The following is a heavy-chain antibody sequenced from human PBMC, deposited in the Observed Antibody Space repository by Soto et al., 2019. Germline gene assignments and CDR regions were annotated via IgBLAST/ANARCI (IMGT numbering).Heavy chain of an antibody. Sequence: PGGSLSLSCAASGFTFSSYAMHWVRQAPGKGLEWVAVISYDGSNKYYADSVKGRFTISRDNSKNTLYLQMNSLRAEDTAVYYCASGRDILTGYSHYWGQGALVTVSS. D-gene: IGHD3-9*01. J-gene: IGHJ4*02. CDR2: ISYDGSNK. CDR3: ASGRDILTGYSHY. CDR1: GFTFSSYA. V-gene: IGHV3-30-3*01.